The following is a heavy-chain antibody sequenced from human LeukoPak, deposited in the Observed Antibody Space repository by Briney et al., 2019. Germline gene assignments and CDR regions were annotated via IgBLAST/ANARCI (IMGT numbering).Heavy chain of an antibody. D-gene: IGHD3-3*01. J-gene: IGHJ6*02. CDR3: ARETTLTDELRFLEWLSPNTYYYYGMDV. Sequence: ASVKVSCKASGYTFTSYDINWVRQATGQGLEWMGWMNPNSGNTRYAQKFQGRVTMTRNTSISTAYMELSSLRSEDTAVYYCARETTLTDELRFLEWLSPNTYYYYGMDVWGQGTTVTVSS. CDR2: MNPNSGNT. V-gene: IGHV1-8*01. CDR1: GYTFTSYD.